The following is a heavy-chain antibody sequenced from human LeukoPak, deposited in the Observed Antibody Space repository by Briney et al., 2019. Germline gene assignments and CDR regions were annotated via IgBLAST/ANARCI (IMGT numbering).Heavy chain of an antibody. CDR2: IRSKANSYAT. Sequence: PGGSLRLSCAASGFTFSGSAIHWVRQASGKGLEWVGRIRSKANSYATAYAASVKGRFTLSRDDSKNTAYLQMNSLKTEDTAVYYCTRYSVGFHYWGQGTLVTVSS. CDR3: TRYSVGFHY. J-gene: IGHJ4*02. V-gene: IGHV3-73*01. D-gene: IGHD4-11*01. CDR1: GFTFSGSA.